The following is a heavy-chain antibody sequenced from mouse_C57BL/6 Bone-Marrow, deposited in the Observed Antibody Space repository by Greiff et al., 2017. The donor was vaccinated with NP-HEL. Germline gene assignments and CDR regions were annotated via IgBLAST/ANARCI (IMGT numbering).Heavy chain of an antibody. J-gene: IGHJ4*01. V-gene: IGHV3-8*01. CDR2: ISYSGST. Sequence: EVKLQESGPGLAKPSQTLSLTCSVTGYSITSDYWNWIRKFPGNKLEYMGYISYSGSTYYNPSLKSRISITRDTSKNQYYLQLYSVTTEYTATYYCARSPLWLRRNYYAMDYWGQGTSVTVSS. D-gene: IGHD2-2*01. CDR1: GYSITSDY. CDR3: ARSPLWLRRNYYAMDY.